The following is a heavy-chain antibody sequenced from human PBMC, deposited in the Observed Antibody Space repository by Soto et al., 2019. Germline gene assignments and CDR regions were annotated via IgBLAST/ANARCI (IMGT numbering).Heavy chain of an antibody. Sequence: GGSLRLSCAASGFTFSSYAMSWVRQAPGKGLEWVSAISGSGGSTYYADSVKGRFTISRDNSKNTLYLQMNSLRAEDTAVYYCAKGELLYRGPALYQHWGQGTLVTVSS. CDR2: ISGSGGST. CDR1: GFTFSSYA. V-gene: IGHV3-23*01. J-gene: IGHJ1*01. CDR3: AKGELLYRGPALYQH. D-gene: IGHD1-7*01.